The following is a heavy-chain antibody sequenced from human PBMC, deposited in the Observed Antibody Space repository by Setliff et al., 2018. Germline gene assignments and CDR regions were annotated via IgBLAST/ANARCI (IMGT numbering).Heavy chain of an antibody. V-gene: IGHV3-33*01. CDR1: GFTFSDYV. D-gene: IGHD1-26*01. CDR3: CSGSYLFVY. J-gene: IGHJ4*02. CDR2: VWFDGSNG. Sequence: PGESLKISCAASGFTFSDYVIHWVRQAPGKGLEWVAGVWFDGSNGHYADSVKGRFTISRDNSKNTLYLQMNSLRAEDTAVYYCCSGSYLFVYWGQGSLVTVSS.